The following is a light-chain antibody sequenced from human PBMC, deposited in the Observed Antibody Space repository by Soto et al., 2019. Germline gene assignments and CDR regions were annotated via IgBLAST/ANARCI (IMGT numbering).Light chain of an antibody. Sequence: DIVMTQSPLSLPVTPGEPASISCRSSQSLLHSNGYNSLDWYLQKPGQSPQLLIDLGSNRASGGTDRFRVSGSGTDFTLDISRVEAEAVLVSYCMQALQTTPSFGQGTRLEIK. CDR3: MQALQTTPS. CDR1: QSLLHSNGYNS. V-gene: IGKV2-28*01. CDR2: LGS. J-gene: IGKJ5*01.